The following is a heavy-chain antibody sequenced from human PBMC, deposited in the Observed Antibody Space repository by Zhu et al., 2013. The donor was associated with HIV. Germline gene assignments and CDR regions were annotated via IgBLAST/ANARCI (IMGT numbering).Heavy chain of an antibody. CDR2: INPNGGFT. V-gene: IGHV1-46*01. CDR3: ARQGXPVPVDS. J-gene: IGHJ4*02. Sequence: QVQLVQSGAEVKKPGASVKISCKASGYNFIHYFMHWVRLVPGQGLEWMGIINPNGGFTSNSDDFHDRLTMTRDTSTSTVYLELGDLKFEDTAIYYCARQGXPVPVDSWGQGTLVTVSS. CDR1: GYNFIHYF.